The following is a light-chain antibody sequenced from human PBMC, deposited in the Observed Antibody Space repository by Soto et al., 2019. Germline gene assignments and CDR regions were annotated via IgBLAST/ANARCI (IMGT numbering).Light chain of an antibody. J-gene: IGKJ5*01. Sequence: EIVLTQSPGTLSLSPGERATLSCRASQSVSSSYLAWYQQKPGQAPRLLIYDASNRATGIPARFSGSGSGTDFTLTISRLEPEDFAVYYCQQYGSSPLITFGQGTRVEIK. CDR3: QQYGSSPLIT. V-gene: IGKV3-20*01. CDR2: DAS. CDR1: QSVSSSY.